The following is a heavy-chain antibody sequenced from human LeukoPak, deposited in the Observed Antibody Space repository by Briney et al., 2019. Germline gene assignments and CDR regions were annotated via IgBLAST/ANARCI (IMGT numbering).Heavy chain of an antibody. J-gene: IGHJ3*02. Sequence: GASVKVSCKASGGTFSSYAISWVRQAPGQGLEWMGWISAYNGNTNYAQKLQGRVTMTTDTSTSTAYMELRSLRSDDTAVYYCARVPNLAFDIWGQGTMVTVSS. CDR1: GGTFSSYA. CDR3: ARVPNLAFDI. CDR2: ISAYNGNT. V-gene: IGHV1-18*01. D-gene: IGHD2-2*01.